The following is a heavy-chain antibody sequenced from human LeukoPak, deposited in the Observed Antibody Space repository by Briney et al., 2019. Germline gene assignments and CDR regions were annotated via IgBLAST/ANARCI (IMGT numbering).Heavy chain of an antibody. CDR1: GGSISSSNW. CDR3: ARIALVWSSPKGAFDI. V-gene: IGHV4-4*02. Sequence: SETLSLTCAVSGGSISSSNWWSWVRQPPGKGLDWIGAIYHSGSTNYNPSLKSRVTISVDKSKNQFSLKVSSVTAADTAVYYCARIALVWSSPKGAFDIWGQGTMVTVSS. J-gene: IGHJ3*02. D-gene: IGHD3-10*01. CDR2: IYHSGST.